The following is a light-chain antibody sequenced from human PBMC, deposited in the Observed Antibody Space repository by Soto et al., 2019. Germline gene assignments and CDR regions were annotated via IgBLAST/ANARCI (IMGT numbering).Light chain of an antibody. J-gene: IGKJ2*01. Sequence: AIRMTQSPSSFSASTGDRVNITCRASQGISSYLAWYQQQPGPAPKLLIYAASTLQSGVPSRFSGSGSGTDFTLTISCLQSEDFASNYCQQYYSYPQTCGQGTKLEIK. CDR3: QQYYSYPQT. V-gene: IGKV1-8*01. CDR1: QGISSY. CDR2: AAS.